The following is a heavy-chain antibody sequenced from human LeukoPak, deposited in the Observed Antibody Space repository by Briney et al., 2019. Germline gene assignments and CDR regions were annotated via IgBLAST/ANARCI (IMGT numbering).Heavy chain of an antibody. Sequence: SETLSLTCAVYGGSFSGYYWTWIRQPPGKGLEWIGEINYSGGTNYHPSLKSRVTISLDTSKNQFSLNLTSVTAADTAVYCARPSGSSRTLAYWGQGTLVTVSS. CDR1: GGSFSGYY. CDR2: INYSGGT. V-gene: IGHV4-34*01. J-gene: IGHJ4*02. CDR3: ARPSGSSRTLAY. D-gene: IGHD3-10*01.